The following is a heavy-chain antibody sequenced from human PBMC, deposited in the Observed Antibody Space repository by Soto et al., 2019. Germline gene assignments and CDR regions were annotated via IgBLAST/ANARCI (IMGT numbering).Heavy chain of an antibody. Sequence: PGGSLRLSCAASEFTFNNYAMSWVRQAPGKGLEWVSAISGSGGSTYYADSVKGRFTISRDNAKNTLFLQMNSLRAEDTAVYYCAKVLIVGAIKYFQHWGQGTLVTVSS. CDR2: ISGSGGST. J-gene: IGHJ1*01. V-gene: IGHV3-23*01. CDR3: AKVLIVGAIKYFQH. CDR1: EFTFNNYA. D-gene: IGHD1-26*01.